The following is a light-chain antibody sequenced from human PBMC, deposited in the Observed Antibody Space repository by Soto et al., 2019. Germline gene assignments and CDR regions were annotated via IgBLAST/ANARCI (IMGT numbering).Light chain of an antibody. CDR3: LQDYTTPRT. Sequence: AIQMTPSPSSLSASVGDRVTITCRASQGIRNDLGWYQQKPGKAPDLLIYAASTLQDGVPSSFSGSGSGTDFTLTISSLQPEDVATYYCLQDYTTPRTLGQGTKVEI. CDR2: AAS. J-gene: IGKJ1*01. V-gene: IGKV1-6*01. CDR1: QGIRND.